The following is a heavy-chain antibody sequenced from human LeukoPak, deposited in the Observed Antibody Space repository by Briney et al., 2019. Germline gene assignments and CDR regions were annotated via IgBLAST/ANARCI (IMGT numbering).Heavy chain of an antibody. Sequence: GGSLRLSCAASGFTFSSYWMSWVRQAPGKGPEWVANIKQDGSEKYYVDSVKGRFTISRDSAKNSLYLQMNSLRAEDTAVYYCARDARHYDFWSGPTYYHYMDVWGKGTTVTVSS. J-gene: IGHJ6*03. CDR1: GFTFSSYW. V-gene: IGHV3-7*01. D-gene: IGHD3-3*01. CDR3: ARDARHYDFWSGPTYYHYMDV. CDR2: IKQDGSEK.